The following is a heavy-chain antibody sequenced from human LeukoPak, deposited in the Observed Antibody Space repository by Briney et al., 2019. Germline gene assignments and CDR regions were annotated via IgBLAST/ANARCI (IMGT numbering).Heavy chain of an antibody. CDR1: GFTFTRYA. CDR3: AREATSSSGWYIDY. Sequence: GGSLRLSCAASGFTFTRYAMKWVRQVPGKGLEWVSTVSGPGDNTYYADSVKGRFTISRDNSKNTVYLQMNSLRAGDTAVYYCAREATSSSGWYIDYWGQGTLVTVSS. V-gene: IGHV3-23*01. CDR2: VSGPGDNT. J-gene: IGHJ4*02. D-gene: IGHD6-25*01.